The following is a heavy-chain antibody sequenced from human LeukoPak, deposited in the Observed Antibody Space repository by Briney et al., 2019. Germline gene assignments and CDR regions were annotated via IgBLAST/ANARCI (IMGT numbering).Heavy chain of an antibody. D-gene: IGHD2-21*02. CDR2: IYYSGST. CDR3: ARRVVTGYNWFDP. Sequence: SQTLSLTCTVSGGSISSGDYYWSWIRQPPGKGLEWIGYIYYSGSTYYNPSLKGRVTISVDTSKNQFSPKLSSVTAADTAVYYCARRVVTGYNWFDPWGQGTLVTVSS. V-gene: IGHV4-30-4*01. J-gene: IGHJ5*02. CDR1: GGSISSGDYY.